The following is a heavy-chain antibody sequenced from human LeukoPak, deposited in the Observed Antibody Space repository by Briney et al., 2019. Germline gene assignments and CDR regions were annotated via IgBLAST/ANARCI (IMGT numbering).Heavy chain of an antibody. V-gene: IGHV4-59*01. CDR3: ARGREQWPNYYYGMDV. J-gene: IGHJ6*02. D-gene: IGHD6-19*01. Sequence: SETLSLTCTVSGGSISSYYWSWIRQPPGKGLEWIGYIYYSGSTNYNPSLKSRVTISVDTSKNQFSLKLSSVTAADTAVYYCARGREQWPNYYYGMDVRGQGTTVTVSS. CDR2: IYYSGST. CDR1: GGSISSYY.